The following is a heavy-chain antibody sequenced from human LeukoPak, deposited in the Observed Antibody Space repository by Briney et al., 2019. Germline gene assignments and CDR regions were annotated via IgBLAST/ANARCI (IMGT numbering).Heavy chain of an antibody. V-gene: IGHV1-8*01. CDR1: GYTFTSYD. CDR2: MNPNSGNT. Sequence: GASVKVSCKASGYTFTSYDINWVRQATGQGLEWMGWMNPNSGNTGYAQKFQGKATMTRNTSINTAYMELSSLRSEDTAMYYCARKTTFDYWGQGTLVTVSS. D-gene: IGHD1-7*01. J-gene: IGHJ4*02. CDR3: ARKTTFDY.